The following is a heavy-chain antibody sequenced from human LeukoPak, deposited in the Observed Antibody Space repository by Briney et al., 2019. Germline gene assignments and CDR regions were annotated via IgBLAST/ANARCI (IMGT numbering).Heavy chain of an antibody. D-gene: IGHD3-10*01. CDR3: ARSFYYGSATYCDY. CDR1: GFTFNNFA. CDR2: VSYDGSNK. J-gene: IGHJ4*02. V-gene: IGHV3-30-3*01. Sequence: PGTSLRLSCAGSGFTFNNFAMHWVRQAPDKGLEWVAVVSYDGSNKYYADSVQGRFTISRDNSKNMLYLQMNSLRAGDTAVYYCARSFYYGSATYCDYWGQGTLVTVSS.